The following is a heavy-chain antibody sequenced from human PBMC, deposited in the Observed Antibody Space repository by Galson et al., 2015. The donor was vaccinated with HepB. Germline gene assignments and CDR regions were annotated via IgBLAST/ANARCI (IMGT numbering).Heavy chain of an antibody. CDR3: ARGGGSCYSPDCYGLYYYYMDV. D-gene: IGHD2-15*01. Sequence: SVKVSCKASGGTFSSYAISWVRQAPGQGLEWMGGIIPIFGTANYAQKFQGRVTITADESTSTAYMELSSLRSEDTAVYYCARGGGSCYSPDCYGLYYYYMDVWGKGTTVTVSS. V-gene: IGHV1-69*13. CDR2: IIPIFGTA. CDR1: GGTFSSYA. J-gene: IGHJ6*03.